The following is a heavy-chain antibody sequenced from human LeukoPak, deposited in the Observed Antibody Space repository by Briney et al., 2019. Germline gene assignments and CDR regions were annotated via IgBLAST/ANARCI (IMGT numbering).Heavy chain of an antibody. CDR1: GFTFSSYG. V-gene: IGHV3-23*01. D-gene: IGHD3-16*01. Sequence: GGSLRLSCAVSGFTFSSYGMSWVRQAPGKGLEWVSAISGSGGSTYYADSVKGRFTISRDNSKNTLYLQMNSLRAVDTAVYYCAKEEVGDLGYVWGSSGFWYWGQGTLVTVSS. CDR3: AKEEVGDLGYVWGSSGFWY. J-gene: IGHJ4*02. CDR2: ISGSGGST.